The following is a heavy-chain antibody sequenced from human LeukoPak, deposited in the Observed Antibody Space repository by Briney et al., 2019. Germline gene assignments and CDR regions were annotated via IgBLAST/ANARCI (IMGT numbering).Heavy chain of an antibody. CDR2: ISSGSSAI. D-gene: IGHD1-14*01. CDR3: AKPARTDYADY. CDR1: GFTFTTYS. V-gene: IGHV3-21*01. Sequence: GGPLRLSCEASGFTFTTYSMTWVRQAPGKGLEWVSIISSGSSAIFSADALKGRFTISRDDAKNLLYLDMNSLRAEDTAVFYCAKPARTDYADYWGQGTLVTVSS. J-gene: IGHJ4*02.